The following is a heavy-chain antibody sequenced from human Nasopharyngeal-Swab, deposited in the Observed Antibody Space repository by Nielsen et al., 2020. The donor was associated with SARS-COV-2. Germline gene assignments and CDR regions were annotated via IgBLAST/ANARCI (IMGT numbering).Heavy chain of an antibody. CDR1: GFTFDDYA. V-gene: IGHV3-9*01. J-gene: IGHJ6*02. CDR3: AKDLVAATQGDYYYGMDV. D-gene: IGHD2-15*01. CDR2: ISWNSGSI. Sequence: GGSLRLSCAASGFTFDDYAMHWVRQAPGKGLEWVSGISWNSGSIDYADSVKGRFTISRDNAKNSLYLQMNSLRAEDTALNYCAKDLVAATQGDYYYGMDVWGQGTTVTVSS.